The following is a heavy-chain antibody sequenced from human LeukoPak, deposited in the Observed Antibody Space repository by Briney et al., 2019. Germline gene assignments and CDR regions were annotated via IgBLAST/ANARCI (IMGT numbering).Heavy chain of an antibody. Sequence: SGGSLRLSCAASGFTFSTYWMNWVRQAPGKGLEWVAIIKQDGSEVYYVDSVKGRFTISRDNSKKSLYLQMNSLRVEDTAVYYCAGGAGWLAPDWGQGTLVTVSS. D-gene: IGHD6-19*01. V-gene: IGHV3-7*01. CDR3: AGGAGWLAPD. J-gene: IGHJ4*02. CDR2: IKQDGSEV. CDR1: GFTFSTYW.